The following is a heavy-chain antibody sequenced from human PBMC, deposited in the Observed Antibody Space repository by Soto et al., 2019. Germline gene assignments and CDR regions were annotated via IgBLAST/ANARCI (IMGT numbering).Heavy chain of an antibody. Sequence: SETLSLTCAVYGGSFSGYYWSWIRQPPGKGLEWIGEINHSGSTNYNPSLKSRVTISVDTSKNQFSLKLSSVTAADTAVYYCARGNGGLDYYYYYMDVWGKGTTVTVSS. CDR3: ARGNGGLDYYYYYMDV. D-gene: IGHD7-27*01. J-gene: IGHJ6*03. V-gene: IGHV4-34*01. CDR2: INHSGST. CDR1: GGSFSGYY.